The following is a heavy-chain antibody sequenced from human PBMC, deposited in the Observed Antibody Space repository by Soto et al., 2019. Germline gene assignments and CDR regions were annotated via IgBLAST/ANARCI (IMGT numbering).Heavy chain of an antibody. D-gene: IGHD2-2*01. V-gene: IGHV1-18*01. CDR1: GYTFTSYG. J-gene: IGHJ4*02. CDR3: DRAECSSTSSYVSY. Sequence: QVQLVQSGAEVKKPGASVKVSCKASGYTFTSYGISWVRQAPGQGLEWMGWISAYNCNTNYAQKPQGRGTMTTDTSTSTAYMELRSLRADDTAVYFCDRAECSSTSSYVSYWGQGTLVTVSS. CDR2: ISAYNCNT.